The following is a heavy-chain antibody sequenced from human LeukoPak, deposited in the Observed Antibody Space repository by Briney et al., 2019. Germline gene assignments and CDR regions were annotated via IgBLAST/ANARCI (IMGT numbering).Heavy chain of an antibody. CDR2: ISAYDGNT. Sequence: ASVKVSCKASGYTFTSYDINWVRQATGQGLEWMGWISAYDGNTNYAQKLQGRVTMTTDTSTSTAYMELRSLRSDDTAVYYCARDQDYDFWSGSDYWGQGTLVTVSS. D-gene: IGHD3-3*01. J-gene: IGHJ4*02. CDR1: GYTFTSYD. V-gene: IGHV1-18*01. CDR3: ARDQDYDFWSGSDY.